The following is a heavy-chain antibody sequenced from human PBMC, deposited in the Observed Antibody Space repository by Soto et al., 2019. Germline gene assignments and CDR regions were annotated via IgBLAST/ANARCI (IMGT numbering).Heavy chain of an antibody. J-gene: IGHJ6*02. CDR2: IIPIFGTA. CDR1: GGTFSSYA. Sequence: QVQLVQSGAEVKKPGSSVKVSCKASGGTFSSYAISWVRQAPGQGLEWMGGIIPIFGTANYAQKFQGRVTITADESRSTADMGRSSRGWEDRGVYYWGGEGGSVDSCGGGVSEYGMDVWGQGTTVTVSS. CDR3: GGEGGSVDSCGGGVSEYGMDV. D-gene: IGHD3-16*02. V-gene: IGHV1-69*01.